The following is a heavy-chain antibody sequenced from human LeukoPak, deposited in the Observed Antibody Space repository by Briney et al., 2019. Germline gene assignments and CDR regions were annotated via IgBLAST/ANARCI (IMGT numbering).Heavy chain of an antibody. D-gene: IGHD6-13*01. V-gene: IGHV3-30*04. Sequence: GGSLRLSCAASGFTFSSYAMHWVRQAPGKGLEWVAVISYDGSNKYYADSVKGRFTISRDNSKNTLYLQMNSLRAEDTAVYYCARGPKDSSWYETQYYYYMDVWGKGTTVTVSS. CDR1: GFTFSSYA. CDR3: ARGPKDSSWYETQYYYYMDV. CDR2: ISYDGSNK. J-gene: IGHJ6*03.